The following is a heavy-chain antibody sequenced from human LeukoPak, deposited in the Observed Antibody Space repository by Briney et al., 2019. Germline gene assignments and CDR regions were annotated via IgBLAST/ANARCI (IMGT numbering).Heavy chain of an antibody. CDR3: ARTTEDYSRTSCYQYWFDP. V-gene: IGHV4-59*01. CDR2: IYYSGST. CDR1: GGSISSYY. J-gene: IGHJ5*02. Sequence: SSETLSLTCTVSGGSISSYYWSWIRQPPGKGLEWIGYIYYSGSTNYNPSLKSRVTISVDTSKNQFSLKVNSVTAADTAVYYCARTTEDYSRTSCYQYWFDPWGQGTLVTVSS. D-gene: IGHD2-2*01.